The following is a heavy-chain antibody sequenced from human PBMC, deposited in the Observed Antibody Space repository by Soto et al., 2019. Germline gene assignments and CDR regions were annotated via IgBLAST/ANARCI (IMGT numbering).Heavy chain of an antibody. V-gene: IGHV3-30*03. J-gene: IGHJ6*02. CDR3: ARLPRSGWDHYYYGMDV. CDR2: MSHDGSHK. Sequence: QVQLVESGGGVVQAGGSLGLSCTASGFTFSTYGMHWVRQAPGKGPEWVAVMSHDGSHKAFLDSVKGRFIISRDNSKNTLYLQMNSLRPDDTAVYCCARLPRSGWDHYYYGMDVWVQGTTVIVSS. CDR1: GFTFSTYG. D-gene: IGHD6-19*01.